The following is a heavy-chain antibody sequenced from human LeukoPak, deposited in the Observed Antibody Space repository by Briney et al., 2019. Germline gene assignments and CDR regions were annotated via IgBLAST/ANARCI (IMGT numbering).Heavy chain of an antibody. CDR3: AKDTRSGSYYSLGS. CDR1: GFTFDDYA. V-gene: IGHV3-9*01. J-gene: IGHJ5*02. D-gene: IGHD1-26*01. Sequence: PGGSLRLSCAASGFTFDDYAMHWVRQAPGKGLEWVSGISRNSGSIGYADSVKGRFTISRDNARNSLYLQMNSLRAEDTALYYCAKDTRSGSYYSLGSWGQGTLVTVSS. CDR2: ISRNSGSI.